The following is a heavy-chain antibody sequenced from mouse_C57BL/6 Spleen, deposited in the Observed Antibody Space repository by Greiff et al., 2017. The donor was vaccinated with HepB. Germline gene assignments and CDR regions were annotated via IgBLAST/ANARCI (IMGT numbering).Heavy chain of an antibody. J-gene: IGHJ2*03. V-gene: IGHV14-4*01. CDR3: TDDYNGRNNE. CDR1: GFNIKDDY. Sequence: VQLQQSGAELVRPGASVKLSCTASGFNIKDDYMHWVKQRPEQGLEWIGWIDPENGDTEYASKFQGKATITADTSANTAYLQLSSLTSEDTAVYYRTDDYNGRNNEWGEGTSLTVAS. D-gene: IGHD1-1*01. CDR2: IDPENGDT.